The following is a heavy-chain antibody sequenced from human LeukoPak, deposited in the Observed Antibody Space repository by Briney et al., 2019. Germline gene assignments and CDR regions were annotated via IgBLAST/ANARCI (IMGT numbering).Heavy chain of an antibody. D-gene: IGHD2-15*01. CDR2: IYYSGST. CDR1: GGSISSGGYY. V-gene: IGHV4-31*03. CDR3: ARDLRISLNYYYGMDV. Sequence: SETLSLTCTVSGGSISSGGYYWSRIRQHPGKGLEWIGYIYYSGSTYYNPSLKSRVTISVDTSKNQFSLKLSSVTAADTAVYYCARDLRISLNYYYGMDVWGKGTTVTVSS. J-gene: IGHJ6*04.